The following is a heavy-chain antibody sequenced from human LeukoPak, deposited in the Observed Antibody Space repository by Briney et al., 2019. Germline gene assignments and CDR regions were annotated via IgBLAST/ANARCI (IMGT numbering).Heavy chain of an antibody. CDR1: GYTFTSYD. D-gene: IGHD3-10*01. CDR2: MNPNSGNT. Sequence: ASVKVSCKASGYTFTSYDINWVRQATGQGLEWMGWMNPNSGNTGYAQKFQGRVTMTRNTSIGTAYMELSSLRSEDTAVYYCARDYGSGSYSDYWGQGTLVTVSS. CDR3: ARDYGSGSYSDY. V-gene: IGHV1-8*01. J-gene: IGHJ4*02.